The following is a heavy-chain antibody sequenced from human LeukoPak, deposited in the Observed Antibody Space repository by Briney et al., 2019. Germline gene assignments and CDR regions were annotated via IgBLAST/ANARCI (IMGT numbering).Heavy chain of an antibody. V-gene: IGHV4-38-2*02. CDR2: IYHSGST. D-gene: IGHD5-12*01. Sequence: SETLSLTCTVSGGSISSDYYWGWIRHPPGKGLEWIGSIYHSGSTYYNPSLKSRVTISVDTSKNQFSLKLNSVTAADTAVYYCASGSYYYMDVWGKGTTVTVSS. J-gene: IGHJ6*03. CDR1: GGSISSDYY. CDR3: ASGSYYYMDV.